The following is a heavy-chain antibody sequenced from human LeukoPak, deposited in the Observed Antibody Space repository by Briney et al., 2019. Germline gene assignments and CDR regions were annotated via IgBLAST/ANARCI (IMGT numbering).Heavy chain of an antibody. J-gene: IGHJ4*02. V-gene: IGHV3-74*01. CDR1: TFTFSTYW. CDR2: INGYGSSS. Sequence: GGSLTLSCEASTFTFSTYWMHWVRQVPGKGLVWVSYINGYGSSSNYADPVQGRLTISRENAKNTLYLQMNSLSAEDTAVYYCATGSGTYYDSWGQGTLVTVSS. D-gene: IGHD3-10*01. CDR3: ATGSGTYYDS.